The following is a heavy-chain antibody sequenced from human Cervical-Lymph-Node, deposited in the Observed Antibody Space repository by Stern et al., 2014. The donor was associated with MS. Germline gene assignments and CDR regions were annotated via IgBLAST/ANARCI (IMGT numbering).Heavy chain of an antibody. V-gene: IGHV1-69-2*01. Sequence: EVQLVQSGGEVKRPGPSLYLSCTASGYTFIDYYIHWIQKAPGTGFKRMGIIDTEDGETIYAENFQNRITITADAPANKQSLQISGLTSDDTSVYYGATGSCPWGQGTLVTVSS. D-gene: IGHD6-19*01. CDR2: IDTEDGET. J-gene: IGHJ5*02. CDR1: GYTFIDYY. CDR3: ATGSCP.